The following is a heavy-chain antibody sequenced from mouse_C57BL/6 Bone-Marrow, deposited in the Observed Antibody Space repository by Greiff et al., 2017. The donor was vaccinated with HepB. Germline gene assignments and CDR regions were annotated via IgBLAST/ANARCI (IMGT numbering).Heavy chain of an antibody. V-gene: IGHV1-82*01. CDR1: GYAFSSSW. CDR2: IYPGDGDT. D-gene: IGHD1-1*01. Sequence: VQLQQSGPELVKPGASVKISCKASGYAFSSSWMNWVKQRPGKGLEWIGRIYPGDGDTNYNGKFKGKATLTADKSSSTAYMQLSSLTSEDSAVYYCARLRYYYGSSIDYWGQGTTLTVSS. CDR3: ARLRYYYGSSIDY. J-gene: IGHJ2*01.